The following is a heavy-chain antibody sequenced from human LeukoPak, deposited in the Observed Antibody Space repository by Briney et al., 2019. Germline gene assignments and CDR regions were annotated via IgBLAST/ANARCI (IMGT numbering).Heavy chain of an antibody. CDR2: ISAYNGNT. CDR3: ARVSNWNDPNPKFDY. D-gene: IGHD1-1*01. CDR1: GGTFSSYA. J-gene: IGHJ4*02. Sequence: ASVKVSCKASGGTFSSYAISWVRQAPGQGLEWMGWISAYNGNTNYAQKLQGRVTMTTDTSTSTAYMELRSLRSDDTAVYYCARVSNWNDPNPKFDYWGQGTLVSVSS. V-gene: IGHV1-18*01.